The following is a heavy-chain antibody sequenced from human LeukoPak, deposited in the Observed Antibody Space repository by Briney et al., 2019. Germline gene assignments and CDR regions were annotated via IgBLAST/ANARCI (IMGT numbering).Heavy chain of an antibody. CDR2: IYYSGST. D-gene: IGHD6-6*01. Sequence: SETLSLTCTVSGGSVNGYYWSWIRQPPGKGLEWIGYIYYSGSTNYNPSLRSRVTISVDTSKNQFSLKLSSVTAADTAVYYCARDSSSSYYFDYWGQGTLVTVSS. V-gene: IGHV4-59*02. CDR1: GGSVNGYY. CDR3: ARDSSSSYYFDY. J-gene: IGHJ4*02.